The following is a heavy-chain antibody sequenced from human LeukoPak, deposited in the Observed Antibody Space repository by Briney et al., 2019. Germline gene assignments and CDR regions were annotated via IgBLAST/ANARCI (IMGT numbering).Heavy chain of an antibody. CDR3: ARITMVRGVIDFDY. Sequence: SETLSLTCTVSGGSISTTNYYWGWIRQPPGRDLEWIGSIYSSGNTYYNPSLESRVTISVDTSKNQLSLKLTSATAADTSVYYCARITMVRGVIDFDYWGQGTLVTVSS. CDR1: GGSISTTNYY. J-gene: IGHJ4*02. V-gene: IGHV4-39*01. CDR2: IYSSGNT. D-gene: IGHD3-10*01.